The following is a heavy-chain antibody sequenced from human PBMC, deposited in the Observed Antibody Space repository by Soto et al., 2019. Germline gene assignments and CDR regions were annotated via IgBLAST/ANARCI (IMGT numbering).Heavy chain of an antibody. Sequence: QITLKESGPTLVKPTQTLTLTCAFSGFSLSTYGVGVGWIRQPPGKALEWLAFIYWDNDKRYSPSLKSRLTITKDTSKNQVVLTMTNVDPVDTATYHCAHRRPYISDWNTGWVDPWGQGTLVTVSS. CDR3: AHRRPYISDWNTGWVDP. J-gene: IGHJ5*02. CDR1: GFSLSTYGVG. D-gene: IGHD1-1*01. V-gene: IGHV2-5*02. CDR2: IYWDNDK.